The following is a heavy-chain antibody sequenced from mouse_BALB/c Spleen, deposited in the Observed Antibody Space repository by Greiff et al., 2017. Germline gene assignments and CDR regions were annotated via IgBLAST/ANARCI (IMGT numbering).Heavy chain of an antibody. V-gene: IGHV1-15*01. CDR2: IDPETGGT. J-gene: IGHJ2*01. CDR1: GYTFTDYE. CDR3: TREGEDGYWDY. Sequence: QVQLQQSGAELVRPGASVTLSCKASGYTFTDYEMHWVKQTPVHGLEWIGAIDPETGGTAFNQKFKGKATLTADKSSSTAYMELRSLTSEDSAVYYCTREGEDGYWDYWGQGTTLTVSS. D-gene: IGHD2-3*01.